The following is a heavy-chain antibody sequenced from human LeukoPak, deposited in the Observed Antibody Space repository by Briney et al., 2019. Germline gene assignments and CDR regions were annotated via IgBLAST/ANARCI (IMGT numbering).Heavy chain of an antibody. CDR1: GFTFSNYG. CDR2: ISYDGSNK. V-gene: IGHV3-30*19. D-gene: IGHD3-10*01. J-gene: IGHJ4*02. CDR3: ARDLMYYGSGSPSYFDY. Sequence: GGSLRLSCAASGFTFSNYGMYWVRQAPGKGLEWVAVISYDGSNKYYADSVRGRFTISIDNSKNTLYLQMNSLRAEDTALYYCARDLMYYGSGSPSYFDYWGQGTLVTVSS.